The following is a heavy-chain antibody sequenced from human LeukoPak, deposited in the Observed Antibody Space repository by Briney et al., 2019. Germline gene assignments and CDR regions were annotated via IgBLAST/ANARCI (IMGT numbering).Heavy chain of an antibody. J-gene: IGHJ4*02. D-gene: IGHD2-2*01. V-gene: IGHV1-2*02. CDR3: ARSLLGYCSSTSCPREYQGY. CDR1: GYTFTGYY. Sequence: GPVKVSCKASGYTFTGYYMYWVRQAPGQGLEWMGWINPNSGGTNYAQKFQGRVTMTRDTSISTAYMELSRLRSDDTAVYYCARSLLGYCSSTSCPREYQGYWGQGTLVTVSS. CDR2: INPNSGGT.